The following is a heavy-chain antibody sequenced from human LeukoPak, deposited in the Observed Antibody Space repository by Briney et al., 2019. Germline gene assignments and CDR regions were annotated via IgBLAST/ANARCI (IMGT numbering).Heavy chain of an antibody. CDR1: GYTFTGYY. CDR2: INPNSGGT. D-gene: IGHD6-13*01. J-gene: IGHJ4*02. CDR3: ARNRIAAAGTEFDY. Sequence: ASVKVSCKASGYTFTGYYMHWVRQAPGQGLEWMGWINPNSGGTNYAQKFQGRVTMTRDTSISTAYMELSRLRSEDTAVYYCARNRIAAAGTEFDYWGQGTLVTVSS. V-gene: IGHV1-2*02.